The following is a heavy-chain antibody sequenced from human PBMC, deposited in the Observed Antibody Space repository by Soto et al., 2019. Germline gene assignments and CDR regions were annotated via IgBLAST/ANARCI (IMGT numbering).Heavy chain of an antibody. V-gene: IGHV3-7*01. D-gene: IGHD2-15*01. J-gene: IGHJ4*02. CDR1: GFTFSSYW. Sequence: GGSLRLSCAASGFTFSSYWMSWVRQAPGKGLEWVANIKQDGSEKYYVDSVKGRFTISRDNAKNSLYLQMNSLRAEDTAVYYCARVVPPKDIVVVVAAKYFDYWGQGTLVTVSS. CDR3: ARVVPPKDIVVVVAAKYFDY. CDR2: IKQDGSEK.